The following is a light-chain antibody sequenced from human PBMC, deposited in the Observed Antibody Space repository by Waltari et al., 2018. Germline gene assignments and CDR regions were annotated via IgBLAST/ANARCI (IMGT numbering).Light chain of an antibody. CDR3: ATWDERLTGFWV. CDR1: SANVGTNS. J-gene: IGLJ3*02. CDR2: SDN. Sequence: QSVLTQPPSASGTPGQTVTISCSGGSANVGTNSVSWYKQLPGVAPELLLYSDNQRPPWVPDRFSGSRSGTSASLAISGLRSDDEADYYCATWDERLTGFWVFGGGTRLTV. V-gene: IGLV1-47*02.